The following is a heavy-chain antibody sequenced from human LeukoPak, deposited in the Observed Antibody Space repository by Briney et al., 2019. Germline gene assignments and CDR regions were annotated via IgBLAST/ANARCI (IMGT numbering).Heavy chain of an antibody. J-gene: IGHJ4*02. V-gene: IGHV3-30*18. CDR1: GFTFSSYG. D-gene: IGHD4-17*01. Sequence: TGGYLRLSCAASGFTFSSYGMHWVRQAPAQGVGGGAIISYDGSNKYYADSVKGRFTISRDNSKNTLYLQMNSLRAEDTAVYYCAKSTTVTQRGYFDYWGQGTLVTVSS. CDR3: AKSTTVTQRGYFDY. CDR2: ISYDGSNK.